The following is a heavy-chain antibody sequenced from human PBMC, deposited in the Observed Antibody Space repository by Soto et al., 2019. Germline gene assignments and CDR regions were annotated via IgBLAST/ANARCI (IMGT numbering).Heavy chain of an antibody. CDR2: ISYDGSNK. J-gene: IGHJ4*02. D-gene: IGHD6-13*01. CDR3: AKDMDAAAGTEGEN. Sequence: QVQLVESGGGVVQPGRSLRLSCAASGFTFSSYGMHRVRQAPGKGLEWVAVISYDGSNKYYADSVKGRFTISRDNSKNTLYLQMNSLRAEDTAVYYCAKDMDAAAGTEGENWGQGTLVTVSS. CDR1: GFTFSSYG. V-gene: IGHV3-30*18.